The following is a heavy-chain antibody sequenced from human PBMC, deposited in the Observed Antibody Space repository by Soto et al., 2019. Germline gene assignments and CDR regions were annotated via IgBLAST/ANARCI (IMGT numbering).Heavy chain of an antibody. Sequence: EVPLVESGGGLVQPGGSLRLSCAVSGFTFSNYGMSWVRQAPGKGLEWISYTSPSTSIKFYADSVKGRFTISRDNAKNSLYLQTKGLRAEDTAVYYCARDPYHWGSSGWFANWFDPWGQGTLVIVSS. D-gene: IGHD6-19*01. V-gene: IGHV3-48*01. CDR3: ARDPYHWGSSGWFANWFDP. CDR1: GFTFSNYG. J-gene: IGHJ5*02. CDR2: TSPSTSIK.